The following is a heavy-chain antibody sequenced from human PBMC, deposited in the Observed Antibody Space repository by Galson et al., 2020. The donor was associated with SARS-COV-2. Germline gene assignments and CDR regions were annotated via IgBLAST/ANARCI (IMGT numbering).Heavy chain of an antibody. J-gene: IGHJ4*02. D-gene: IGHD5-18*01. CDR2: MNPNSGNT. Sequence: ASVKVSCKASGSTFTSYAINWVRQATGQGLEWMGWMNPNSGNTGYAQKFQGRVTMTRNTSISTAYMELSSLRSEDTAVYYCARGSVRLQLWLQRNLIFDYWGQGTLVTVAS. V-gene: IGHV1-8*01. CDR3: ARGSVRLQLWLQRNLIFDY. CDR1: GSTFTSYA.